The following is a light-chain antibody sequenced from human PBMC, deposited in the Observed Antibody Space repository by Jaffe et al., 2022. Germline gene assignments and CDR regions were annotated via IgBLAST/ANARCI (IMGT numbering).Light chain of an antibody. CDR3: QNYNSAPFT. CDR2: DAS. J-gene: IGKJ3*01. CDR1: QGITNF. Sequence: DIQMTQSPSSLSASIGDRVTITCRASQGITNFLAWYQQRPGKAPKLLIYDASTLQSEVPSRFSGSGSGTDFTLTISSLQPEDVATYFCQNYNSAPFTFGPGTKVDVK. V-gene: IGKV1-27*01.